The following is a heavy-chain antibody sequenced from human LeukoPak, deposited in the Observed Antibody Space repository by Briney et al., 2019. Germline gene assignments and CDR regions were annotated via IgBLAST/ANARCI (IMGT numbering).Heavy chain of an antibody. J-gene: IGHJ4*02. V-gene: IGHV4-59*01. CDR1: GGSISSYY. CDR2: IYYSGST. D-gene: IGHD6-13*01. CDR3: ARRKGIAAAGPYFDY. Sequence: SETLSLTCTVSGGSISSYYWSWIQQPPGKGLEWIGYIYYSGSTNYNPSLKSRVTISVDTSKNQFSLKLSSVTAADTAVYYCARRKGIAAAGPYFDYWGQGTLVTVSS.